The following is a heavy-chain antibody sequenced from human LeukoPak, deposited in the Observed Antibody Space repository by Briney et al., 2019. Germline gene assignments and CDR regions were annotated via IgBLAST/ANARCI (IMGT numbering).Heavy chain of an antibody. J-gene: IGHJ5*02. CDR2: VWHDGTNE. D-gene: IGHD3-10*01. CDR3: ARDRSGLVVRGWFDP. Sequence: SGGSLRLSCVASGFNFTSYGFHWVRQAPGKGLEWVAVVWHDGTNEYYTDSVKGRFTISRDNSKNTVSLQMNSLRAEDTAVYFCARDRSGLVVRGWFDPWGQGTLVTVSS. CDR1: GFNFTSYG. V-gene: IGHV3-33*01.